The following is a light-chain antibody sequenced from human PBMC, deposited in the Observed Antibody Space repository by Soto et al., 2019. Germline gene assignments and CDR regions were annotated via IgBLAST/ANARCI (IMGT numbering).Light chain of an antibody. Sequence: QPVLTQSPSASASLGASVKLTCTLSSGHSSYAIAWHQQQPEKGPRYLMKLNSDGSHSNGDGIPDRFSGSSSGAERYLTISSLQSEDEADYYCQTWGTGIGVFGGGTKLTVL. J-gene: IGLJ3*02. CDR3: QTWGTGIGV. CDR2: LNSDGSH. V-gene: IGLV4-69*01. CDR1: SGHSSYA.